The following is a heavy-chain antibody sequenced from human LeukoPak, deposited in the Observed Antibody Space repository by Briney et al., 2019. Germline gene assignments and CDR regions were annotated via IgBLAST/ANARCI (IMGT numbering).Heavy chain of an antibody. V-gene: IGHV1-69*05. J-gene: IGHJ4*02. CDR1: GGTFSSYA. D-gene: IGHD3-3*01. CDR2: IIPIFGTA. Sequence: GSSVKVSCKASGGTFSSYAISWVRQAPGQGLEWMGGIIPIFGTANYAQKFQGRVTITTDESTSTAYMELSSLRSEDTAVYYCASEREWSGPFDYWGQGTLVTVSS. CDR3: ASEREWSGPFDY.